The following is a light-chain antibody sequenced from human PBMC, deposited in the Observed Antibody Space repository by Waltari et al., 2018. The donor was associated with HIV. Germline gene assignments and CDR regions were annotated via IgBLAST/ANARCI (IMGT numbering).Light chain of an antibody. J-gene: IGKJ4*01. V-gene: IGKV3-20*01. CDR2: GPA. CDR3: QQYGSSPLT. Sequence: ELVLTQSPGTLSLSPGDRATLSCKVSQSVSSSYLAWYQQNVGQAPRLVSYGPATRATVIPDRFSGSGSGTDFTLTISRLEAEDFAVYYCQQYGSSPLTFGGGTKVEIK. CDR1: QSVSSSY.